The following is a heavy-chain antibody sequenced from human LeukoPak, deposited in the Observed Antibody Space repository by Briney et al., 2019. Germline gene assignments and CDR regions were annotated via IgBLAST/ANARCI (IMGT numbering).Heavy chain of an antibody. CDR1: GFTFSDYY. V-gene: IGHV3-11*01. CDR2: ISSSGSTI. CDR3: WGAAAGTAYYFDY. J-gene: IGHJ4*02. D-gene: IGHD6-13*01. Sequence: GGSLRLSCAASGFTFSDYYMSWIRQAPGKGLEWVSYISSSGSTIYYAGSVKGRFTISRDNAKNSLYLQMNSLRAEDTAVYYCWGAAAGTAYYFDYWGQGTLVTVSS.